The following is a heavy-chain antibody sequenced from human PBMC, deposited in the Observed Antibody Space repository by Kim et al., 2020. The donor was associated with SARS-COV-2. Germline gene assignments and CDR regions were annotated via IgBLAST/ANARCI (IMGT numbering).Heavy chain of an antibody. CDR2: ISGGAVNK. CDR1: GFTFDTYA. J-gene: IGHJ6*01. Sequence: GGSLRLSCVVSGFTFDTYAMSWVRQAPGKGLEWVSVISGGAVNKFYADSVRGRFTISRDNSKNTLYLQMNSLRDEDKALYYCAKMVIMDGYNYFYYYAM. D-gene: IGHD2-21*01. V-gene: IGHV3-23*01. CDR3: AKMVIMDGYNYFYYYAM.